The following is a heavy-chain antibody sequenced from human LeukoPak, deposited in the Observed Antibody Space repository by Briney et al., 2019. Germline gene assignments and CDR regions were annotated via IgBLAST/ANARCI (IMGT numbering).Heavy chain of an antibody. CDR1: GYTFTGYY. J-gene: IGHJ4*02. Sequence: ASVKVSCKASGYTFTGYYMHWVRQAPGQGLEWMGWINPNSGGTNYAQKFQGRVTMTRDTSISTAYMELGRLRSDDTAVYYCARVAGAHDYEGPGLDYWGQGTLVTVSS. CDR3: ARVAGAHDYEGPGLDY. D-gene: IGHD4/OR15-4a*01. CDR2: INPNSGGT. V-gene: IGHV1-2*02.